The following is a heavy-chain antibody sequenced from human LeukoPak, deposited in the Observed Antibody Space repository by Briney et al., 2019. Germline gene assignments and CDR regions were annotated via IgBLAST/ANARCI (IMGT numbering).Heavy chain of an antibody. CDR1: GFTFSSYA. Sequence: GGSLRLSCAASGFTFSSYAMSWVRQAPGKGLEWVSSFSGSGGSTYYADSVKGRFTISRDNAKNSLYLQMNSLRAEDTAVFYCARDRGGTDDFWSGYYTGYFDYWGQGTLVTVSS. CDR2: FSGSGGST. D-gene: IGHD3-3*01. V-gene: IGHV3-23*01. J-gene: IGHJ4*02. CDR3: ARDRGGTDDFWSGYYTGYFDY.